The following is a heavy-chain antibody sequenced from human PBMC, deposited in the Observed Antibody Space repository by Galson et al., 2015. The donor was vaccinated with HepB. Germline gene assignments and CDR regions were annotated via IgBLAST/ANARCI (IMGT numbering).Heavy chain of an antibody. V-gene: IGHV1-58*01. CDR1: RFTFTSSA. CDR2: IVVGSGNT. J-gene: IGHJ4*02. D-gene: IGHD4-17*01. Sequence: SVKVSCKASRFTFTSSAVQWVRQTRGQRLEWIGWIVVGSGNTNYAQKFQKRVTITRDMSTSTAYMALSSLRSEDTAVYYCAAGTTVTKRHWGQGTLGTVSS. CDR3: AAGTTVTKRH.